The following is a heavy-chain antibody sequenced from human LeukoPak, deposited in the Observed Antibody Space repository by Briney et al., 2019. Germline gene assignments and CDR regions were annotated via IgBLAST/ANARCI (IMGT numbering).Heavy chain of an antibody. V-gene: IGHV3-66*02. D-gene: IGHD2-8*01. CDR3: AKGLNEWYFDY. CDR1: GFTVSSNY. J-gene: IGHJ4*02. Sequence: GGSLRLSCAASGFTVSSNYMSWVRQAPGKGLEWVSVIYSGGSTYYADSVKGRFTISRDNSKNTLYLQMNSLRAEDTAVYYCAKGLNEWYFDYWGQGTLVTVSS. CDR2: IYSGGST.